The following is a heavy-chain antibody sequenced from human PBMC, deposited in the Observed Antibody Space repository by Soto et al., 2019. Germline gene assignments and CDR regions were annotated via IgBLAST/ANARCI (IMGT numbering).Heavy chain of an antibody. V-gene: IGHV3-64*01. D-gene: IGHD6-6*01. CDR2: ISSNGVGT. CDR1: GFTLSGYA. J-gene: IGHJ6*03. Sequence: GGSLRLSCAASGFTLSGYAMDWVRQAPGKGLEYVSGISSNGVGTYYANSVQGRFTISRDNSKNPVYLQMGSLRPEDMAVYYCARRARPDFYYMDVWGKGTTVTVSS. CDR3: ARRARPDFYYMDV.